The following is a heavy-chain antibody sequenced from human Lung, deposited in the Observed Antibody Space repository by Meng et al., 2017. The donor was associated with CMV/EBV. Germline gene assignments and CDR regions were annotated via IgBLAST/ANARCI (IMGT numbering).Heavy chain of an antibody. J-gene: IGHJ5*02. CDR2: IYFSGDT. CDR3: ARDRASDEWFDP. V-gene: IGHV4-30-4*01. CDR1: GDYISNGDYY. D-gene: IGHD3-10*01. Sequence: QVQLQESGPGLVTTSQTPSLTCTVSGDYISNGDYYWSWFRQPPGKGLEWIGYIYFSGDTYYNTSLKSRITMSVDSSKNQFSLKVRSVTAADTAVYYCARDRASDEWFDPWGQGTLVTVSS.